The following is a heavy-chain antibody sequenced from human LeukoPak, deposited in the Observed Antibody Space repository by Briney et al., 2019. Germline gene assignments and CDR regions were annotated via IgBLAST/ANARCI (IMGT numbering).Heavy chain of an antibody. D-gene: IGHD3-3*01. CDR3: TREPWRPYLDY. J-gene: IGHJ4*02. CDR1: GFIFRTHA. CDR2: ITITDGGA. Sequence: GGSLRLSCTASGFIFRTHAMSWVRQAPGKGLEWLSTITITDGGAYYIDSVKGRFTMSRDNSKNTLYLQMNSLRAEDTAVYYCTREPWRPYLDYWGQGTLVTVSS. V-gene: IGHV3-23*01.